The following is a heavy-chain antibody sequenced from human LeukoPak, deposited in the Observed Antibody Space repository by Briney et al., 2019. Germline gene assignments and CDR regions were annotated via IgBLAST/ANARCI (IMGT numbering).Heavy chain of an antibody. J-gene: IGHJ5*02. Sequence: SVKVSCKASVGTFSSYAISWVRQAPGQGLEWMGRIIPIFGTANYAQKFQGRVTITTDESTSTAYMELSSLRSEDTAVYYCARGRPTMVRGVTNWFDPWGQGTLVTVSS. CDR3: ARGRPTMVRGVTNWFDP. V-gene: IGHV1-69*05. CDR2: IIPIFGTA. CDR1: VGTFSSYA. D-gene: IGHD3-10*01.